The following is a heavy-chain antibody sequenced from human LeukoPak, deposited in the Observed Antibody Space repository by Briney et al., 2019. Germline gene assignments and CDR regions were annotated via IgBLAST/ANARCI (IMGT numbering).Heavy chain of an antibody. Sequence: SQTLSLTCTVSGGSISSGSYYWSWIRQPAGKGLEWIGRIYTSGSTSYNPSLKSRVTISVDTSKNQFSLKLSSVTAADTAVYYCARDAGWYSYYFDYWGQGTLVTVSS. CDR3: ARDAGWYSYYFDY. V-gene: IGHV4-61*02. CDR2: IYTSGST. D-gene: IGHD2-15*01. J-gene: IGHJ4*02. CDR1: GGSISSGSYY.